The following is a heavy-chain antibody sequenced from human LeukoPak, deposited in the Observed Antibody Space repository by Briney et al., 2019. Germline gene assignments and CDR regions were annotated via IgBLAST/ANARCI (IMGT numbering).Heavy chain of an antibody. V-gene: IGHV4-34*01. D-gene: IGHD3-9*01. Sequence: SETLSLTCAVYGGSFSGYYWSWIRQPPGKGLEWIGEINHSGSTNYNPSLKSRVTISVDTSKNQFSLKLSSVTAADTAVYYWARAGRYFDWLPPTTAEIDYWGQGTLVTVSS. CDR3: ARAGRYFDWLPPTTAEIDY. CDR1: GGSFSGYY. J-gene: IGHJ4*02. CDR2: INHSGST.